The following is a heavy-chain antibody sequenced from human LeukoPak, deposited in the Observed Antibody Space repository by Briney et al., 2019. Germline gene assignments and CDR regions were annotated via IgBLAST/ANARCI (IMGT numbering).Heavy chain of an antibody. V-gene: IGHV4-34*01. CDR3: ARRDSSSCIDY. J-gene: IGHJ4*02. Sequence: PSETLSLTCAVYGGSFSGYYWSWIRQPPGKGLEWIGEINHSGSTNYNPSLKSRVTISVDTSKNQFSLKLSSVTAADTAVYHCARRDSSSCIDYWGQGTLVTVSS. CDR2: INHSGST. CDR1: GGSFSGYY. D-gene: IGHD6-13*01.